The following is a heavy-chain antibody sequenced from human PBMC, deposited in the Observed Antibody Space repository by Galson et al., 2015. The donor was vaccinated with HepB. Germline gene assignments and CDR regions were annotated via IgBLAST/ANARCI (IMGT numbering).Heavy chain of an antibody. V-gene: IGHV3-7*03. CDR2: INQDGNKK. Sequence: SLRLSCAASGFTFSGYAMNWVRQAPGRGLEWVANINQDGNKKYYVDSVKGRFTISRDNTKNSVYLQMNSLRVEDSAVYYCVRAIAAAASYWGQGTLVTVSS. CDR1: GFTFSGYA. D-gene: IGHD2-2*01. J-gene: IGHJ4*02. CDR3: VRAIAAAASY.